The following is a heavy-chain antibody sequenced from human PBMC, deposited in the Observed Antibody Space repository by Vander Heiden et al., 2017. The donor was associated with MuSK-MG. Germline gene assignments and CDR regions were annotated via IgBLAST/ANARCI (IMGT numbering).Heavy chain of an antibody. CDR2: INHSGST. V-gene: IGHV4-34*01. D-gene: IGHD2-2*01. CDR3: ARSGSFAVYCSSTSCYPVNYYYYYYMDV. J-gene: IGHJ6*03. CDR1: GGSFSGYY. Sequence: QVQLQQWGAGLLKPSETLSLTCAVYGGSFSGYYWSWIRQPPGKGLEWIGEINHSGSTNYNPSLKSRVTISVDTSKNQFSLKLSSVTAADTAVYYCARSGSFAVYCSSTSCYPVNYYYYYYMDVWGKGTTVTVSS.